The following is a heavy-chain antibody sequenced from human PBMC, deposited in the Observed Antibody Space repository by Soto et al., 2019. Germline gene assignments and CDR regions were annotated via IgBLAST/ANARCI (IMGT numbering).Heavy chain of an antibody. J-gene: IGHJ4*02. Sequence: EVQLVESGGGLVQPGGSLRLSCAASGFTVSSNYMSWVRQAPGKGLEWVSVIYSGGSTYYADSVKGRFTISRDNSKNTRYLQMNSLRAEDTAVYYCARDGANLGYGSGSYWGQGTLVTVSS. D-gene: IGHD5-18*01. CDR3: ARDGANLGYGSGSY. V-gene: IGHV3-66*01. CDR1: GFTVSSNY. CDR2: IYSGGST.